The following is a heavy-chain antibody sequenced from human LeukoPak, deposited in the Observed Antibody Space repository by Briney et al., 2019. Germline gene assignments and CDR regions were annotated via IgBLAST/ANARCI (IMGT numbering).Heavy chain of an antibody. CDR2: IYSGGDT. J-gene: IGHJ4*02. CDR1: GFTVSSNP. Sequence: GGSLRLSCTVSGFTVSSNPWSWVRQAPGKGLERVSFIYSGGDTHYSDSVKGRFTISRDSSKNTLYLQMNSLRAEDTAIYYCSRRAGEYSHPYDYWGQGTLVTVSS. V-gene: IGHV3-53*01. CDR3: SRRAGEYSHPYDY. D-gene: IGHD2-15*01.